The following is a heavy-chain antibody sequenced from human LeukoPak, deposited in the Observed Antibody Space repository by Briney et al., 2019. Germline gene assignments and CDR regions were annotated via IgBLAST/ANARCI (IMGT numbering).Heavy chain of an antibody. V-gene: IGHV1-3*01. CDR3: ARAYYDSSGYYLELYY. D-gene: IGHD3-22*01. CDR1: GYTFTSYA. J-gene: IGHJ4*02. CDR2: INAGNGNT. Sequence: ASVKVSCKASGYTFTSYAMHWVRQAPGQRLEWMGWINAGNGNTKYSQKFQGRVTITRDTSASTAYMELSSLRSEDTAVYYCARAYYDSSGYYLELYYWGQGTLVTVSS.